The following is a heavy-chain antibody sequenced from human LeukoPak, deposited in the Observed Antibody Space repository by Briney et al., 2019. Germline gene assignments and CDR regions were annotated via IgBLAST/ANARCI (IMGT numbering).Heavy chain of an antibody. D-gene: IGHD1-26*01. Sequence: SETLSLTCTVSGGSISRYYWSWIRQPPGKGLEWIGYIYYSGSTDYNPSLKSRLTISPDKSKNQFSLTLTSVTAADTAVYFCARSPLSGTYYTDAFDIWGQGTMVTVSS. CDR3: ARSPLSGTYYTDAFDI. V-gene: IGHV4-59*12. CDR1: GGSISRYY. CDR2: IYYSGST. J-gene: IGHJ3*02.